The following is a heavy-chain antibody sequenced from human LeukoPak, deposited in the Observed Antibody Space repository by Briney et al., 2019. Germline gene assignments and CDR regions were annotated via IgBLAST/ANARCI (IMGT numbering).Heavy chain of an antibody. CDR3: ARCSSGWYGFDY. D-gene: IGHD6-19*01. V-gene: IGHV6-1*01. Sequence: SQTHTPTCAISGDSASSNSAGWNWIRQSPSRGLEWLGRTYYTSKWYSDYAVSVKSRIFINPDTSKNQFSLQLNSVTPEDTAVYFCARCSSGWYGFDYWGQGNLVTVSS. CDR1: GDSASSNSAG. CDR2: TYYTSKWYS. J-gene: IGHJ4*02.